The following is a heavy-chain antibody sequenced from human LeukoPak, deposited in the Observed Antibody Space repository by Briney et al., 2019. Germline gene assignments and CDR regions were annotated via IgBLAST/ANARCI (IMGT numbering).Heavy chain of an antibody. CDR2: IKPDSGAT. Sequence: ASVKVSCKASGYTYTGYYMHWVRQAPGQGLEWMGWIKPDSGATNFAQNFQGRVTMTSDTSINTAYMELSSLTSDDTAMYYCARDHDYGPDYWGQGTLVTVSA. CDR3: ARDHDYGPDY. D-gene: IGHD4/OR15-4a*01. V-gene: IGHV1-2*02. CDR1: GYTYTGYY. J-gene: IGHJ4*02.